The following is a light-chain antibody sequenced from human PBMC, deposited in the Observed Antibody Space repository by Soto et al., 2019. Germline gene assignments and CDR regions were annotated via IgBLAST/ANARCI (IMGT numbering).Light chain of an antibody. CDR3: QQYHNWPPQYT. V-gene: IGKV3-15*01. Sequence: EIVMTQSPATLSVSPGERVTLSCRASQTISDNLAWFQQKSGQAPRLLIHGAFKRATGVPDRFSGSGSGTELTLTISSLQSEDSAVYFCQQYHNWPPQYTFGQGTKLQLK. CDR2: GAF. CDR1: QTISDN. J-gene: IGKJ2*01.